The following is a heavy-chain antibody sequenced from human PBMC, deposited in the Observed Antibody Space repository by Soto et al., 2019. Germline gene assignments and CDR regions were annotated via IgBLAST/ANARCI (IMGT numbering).Heavy chain of an antibody. CDR2: ISAYNGNT. D-gene: IGHD1-26*01. CDR3: ARDRRDGGSYNGFGY. CDR1: GYTFTSYG. J-gene: IGHJ4*02. V-gene: IGHV1-18*01. Sequence: QVQLVQSGAEVKKPGASVKVSCKASGYTFTSYGISWVRQSPGQGLEWMGWISAYNGNTNYAQKLQGRVTMTTDTSTSIDYKEVRSMRSDDTAVYCCARDRRDGGSYNGFGYWGQGTLVTASS.